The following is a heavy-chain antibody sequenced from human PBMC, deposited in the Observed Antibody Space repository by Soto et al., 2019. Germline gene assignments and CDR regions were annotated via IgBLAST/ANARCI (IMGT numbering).Heavy chain of an antibody. CDR2: VSGSNGNT. V-gene: IGHV1-18*04. CDR1: GYTFINHG. CDR3: ARDFYPLAYYFDP. Sequence: QVQLVQSEAEVKKPGASVKVSCEASGYTFINHGISWVRQAPGQGLEGMGWVSGSNGNTKYAQKFQGRVTMTTETSTNTAHMELRNLRSDDTAVYFCARDFYPLAYYFDPWGQGTLVTVSS. J-gene: IGHJ4*02.